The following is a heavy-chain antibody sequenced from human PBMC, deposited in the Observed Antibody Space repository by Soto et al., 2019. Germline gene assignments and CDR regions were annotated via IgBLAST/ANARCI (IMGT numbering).Heavy chain of an antibody. J-gene: IGHJ5*02. V-gene: IGHV1-69*06. CDR1: GGTFSSYA. D-gene: IGHD3-3*01. CDR3: ARSRGHDDFWSGYNNWFDP. Sequence: SVKVSCNASGGTFSSYAISWVRQAPGQGLEWMRGIIPIFGTANYAQKFQGRVTITADKSTSTAYMELSSLRSEDTAVYYCARSRGHDDFWSGYNNWFDPWGQGTLVTVSS. CDR2: IIPIFGTA.